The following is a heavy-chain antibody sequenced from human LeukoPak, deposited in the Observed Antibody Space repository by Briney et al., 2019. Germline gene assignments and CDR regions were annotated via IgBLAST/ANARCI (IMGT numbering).Heavy chain of an antibody. D-gene: IGHD3-9*01. CDR2: INPSGVST. J-gene: IGHJ6*03. V-gene: IGHV1-46*01. CDR3: ARTRRVPSDLTGYPYYYMDV. Sequence: ASVKVSCKASGYSFTGHYMHWVRQAPGQGLEWMGVINPSGVSTSYAQKFQGRVTMTRDTSTSTVYMGLSSLRSEDTAVYYCARTRRVPSDLTGYPYYYMDVWGKGTTVTISS. CDR1: GYSFTGHY.